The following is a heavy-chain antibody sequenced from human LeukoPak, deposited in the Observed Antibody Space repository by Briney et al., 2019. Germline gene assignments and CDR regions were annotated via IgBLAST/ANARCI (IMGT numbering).Heavy chain of an antibody. CDR3: ARSFSRSSTNCPNWFDP. Sequence: ASVKVSCKASGYTFSTYGITWVRQAPGQGLEWMGWISGYSGNTNFAQKLQGRVTMTTDPSTSTAYMELRSLRSDDTAVYYCARSFSRSSTNCPNWFDPWGQGTLVTVSS. D-gene: IGHD2-2*01. V-gene: IGHV1-18*01. J-gene: IGHJ5*02. CDR1: GYTFSTYG. CDR2: ISGYSGNT.